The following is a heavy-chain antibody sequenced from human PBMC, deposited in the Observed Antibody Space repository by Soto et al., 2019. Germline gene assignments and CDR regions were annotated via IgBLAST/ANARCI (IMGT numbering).Heavy chain of an antibody. Sequence: SEPMSLTXGVHGGSFGGYYWDWIRKHTGKGLEWIGEVNHGGTSNYNPSLKSRAIISVETSKNQFSLRLTSVTAEDTALYFCASSSFIRSGDLFRCLDVWGQGTTVTV. D-gene: IGHD3-10*01. V-gene: IGHV4-34*01. CDR2: VNHGGTS. CDR3: ASSSFIRSGDLFRCLDV. J-gene: IGHJ6*02. CDR1: GGSFGGYY.